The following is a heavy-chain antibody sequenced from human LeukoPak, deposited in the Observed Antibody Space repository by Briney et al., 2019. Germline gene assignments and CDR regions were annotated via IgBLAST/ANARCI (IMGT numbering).Heavy chain of an antibody. J-gene: IGHJ4*02. V-gene: IGHV3-23*01. CDR1: GFTFSSYA. CDR2: ISGSGGST. D-gene: IGHD6-13*01. Sequence: GGSLRLSCAASGFTFSSYAMSWVRQAPGKGLEWVSAISGSGGSTYYTDSVKGRFTISRDNSKNTLYLQTNSLRAEDTAVYYCAKASWAIAAAGYYFDYWGQGTLVTVSS. CDR3: AKASWAIAAAGYYFDY.